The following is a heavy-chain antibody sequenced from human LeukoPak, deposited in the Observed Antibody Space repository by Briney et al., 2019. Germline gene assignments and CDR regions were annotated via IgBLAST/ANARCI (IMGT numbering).Heavy chain of an antibody. Sequence: GGSLRLSCAASGFTFSSYAMSWVRQAPGKGLEWVSLIFSNGDTHYADSVKGRFTISRDTSKNTVSHQMNSLRVEDTAMYYCTRDQMNYWGQGTLVTVSS. CDR2: IFSNGDT. D-gene: IGHD5-24*01. CDR3: TRDQMNY. V-gene: IGHV3-53*01. CDR1: GFTFSSYA. J-gene: IGHJ4*02.